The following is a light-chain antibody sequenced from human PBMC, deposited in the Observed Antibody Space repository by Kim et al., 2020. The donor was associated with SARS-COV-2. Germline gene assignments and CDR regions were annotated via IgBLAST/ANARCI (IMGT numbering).Light chain of an antibody. J-gene: IGLJ1*01. CDR3: QAWDSSTEV. CDR1: KLGDKY. CDR2: QDS. V-gene: IGLV3-1*01. Sequence: VSPGKTASITCSGDKLGDKYACWYQQKPGQSPVLVIYQDSKRPSGIPERFSGSNSGNTATLTISGTQAMDEADYYCQAWDSSTEVFGTGTKVTVL.